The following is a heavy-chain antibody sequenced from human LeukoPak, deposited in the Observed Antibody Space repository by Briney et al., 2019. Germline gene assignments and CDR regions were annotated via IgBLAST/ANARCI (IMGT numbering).Heavy chain of an antibody. J-gene: IGHJ3*02. D-gene: IGHD3-22*01. CDR1: GGTFSSYA. CDR3: ARAPSLYYYDSSGYPEGDAFDI. V-gene: IGHV1-69*05. CDR2: IIPIFGTE. Sequence: SVKVSCKASGGTFSSYAISWVRQAPGQGLEWMGRIIPIFGTENYAQKFQGRVTITTDESTSTAYMELSSLRSEDTAVYYCARAPSLYYYDSSGYPEGDAFDIWGKGTTVTVSS.